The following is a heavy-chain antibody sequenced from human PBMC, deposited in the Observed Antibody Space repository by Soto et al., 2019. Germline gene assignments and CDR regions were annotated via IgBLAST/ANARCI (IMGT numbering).Heavy chain of an antibody. CDR1: GGSVSSGSYY. V-gene: IGHV4-61*01. Sequence: QVQLQESGPGLVKPSETLSLTCTVSGGSVSSGSYYWSWIRQPPGKGLEWIGYIYYSGSTNYNPSLKSQVTISVDTSKNQFSLKLSSVTAADTAVYYCAREGIVGATLNYWGQGTLVTVSS. J-gene: IGHJ4*02. D-gene: IGHD1-26*01. CDR2: IYYSGST. CDR3: AREGIVGATLNY.